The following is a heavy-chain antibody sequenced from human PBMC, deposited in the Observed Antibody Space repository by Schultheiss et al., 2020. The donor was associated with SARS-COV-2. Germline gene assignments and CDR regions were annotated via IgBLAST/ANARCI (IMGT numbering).Heavy chain of an antibody. CDR1: GGSISSGGYY. Sequence: SETLSLTCTVSGGSISSGGYYWSWIRQHPGKGLEWIGYIYYSGSTNYNPSLKSRVTISVDTSKNQFSLKLSSVTAADTAVYYCARHFSTADAFDIWGQGTMVTVSS. D-gene: IGHD2-2*01. V-gene: IGHV4-61*08. CDR2: IYYSGST. J-gene: IGHJ3*02. CDR3: ARHFSTADAFDI.